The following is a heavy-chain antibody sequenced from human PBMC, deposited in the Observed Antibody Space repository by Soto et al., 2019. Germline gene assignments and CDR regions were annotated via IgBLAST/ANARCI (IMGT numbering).Heavy chain of an antibody. V-gene: IGHV4-4*02. J-gene: IGHJ6*02. CDR2: IYHSGST. CDR3: ARVGTYCSGGSCYFPYYYYYYGMDV. D-gene: IGHD2-15*01. Sequence: NPSETLSLTCAVSGGSISSSNWWSWVRQPPGKGLEWIGEIYHSGSTNYNPSLKSRVTISVDKSKNQFSLKLSSVTAADTAVYYCARVGTYCSGGSCYFPYYYYYYGMDVWGQGTTVTVSS. CDR1: GGSISSSNW.